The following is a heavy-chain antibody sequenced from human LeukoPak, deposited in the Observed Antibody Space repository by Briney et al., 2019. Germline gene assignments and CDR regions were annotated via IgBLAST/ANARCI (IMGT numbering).Heavy chain of an antibody. J-gene: IGHJ4*02. CDR1: GFTFNNYW. D-gene: IGHD5-12*01. CDR2: ISGDGRTR. Sequence: PGGSLRLSCAASGFTFNNYWMNWVRQAPGKGLVWVARISGDGRTRSYVDSVKCRFTISRDNAQSTLFLQMNSLRAEETSVYYCTRSGYDLFSSAEDHFDHWGQGALVTVTS. V-gene: IGHV3-74*01. CDR3: TRSGYDLFSSAEDHFDH.